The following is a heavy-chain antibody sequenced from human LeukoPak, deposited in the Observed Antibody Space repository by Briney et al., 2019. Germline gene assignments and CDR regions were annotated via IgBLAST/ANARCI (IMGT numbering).Heavy chain of an antibody. D-gene: IGHD3-22*01. CDR3: ARDWAVNYYDSSGYQGYFDY. CDR2: ISSGSTYI. CDR1: GFTFNTYS. V-gene: IGHV3-21*01. Sequence: GGSLRLSCAASGFTFNTYSMNWVRQAPGKGLEWVSSISSGSTYIYYADSVKGRFTISRDNAKNSLYPQMNSLRAEDTAVYYCARDWAVNYYDSSGYQGYFDYWGQGTLVTVSS. J-gene: IGHJ4*02.